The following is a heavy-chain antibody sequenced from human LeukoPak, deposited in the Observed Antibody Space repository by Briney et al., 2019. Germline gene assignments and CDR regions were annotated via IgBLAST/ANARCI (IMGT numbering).Heavy chain of an antibody. CDR2: IYHSGST. V-gene: IGHV4-30-2*03. Sequence: SETLSLTCAVSGGSISSGGYSWSWIRQPPGKGLEWIGYIYHSGSTYYNPSLKSRVTISVDTSDNQFSLKLTSVTAADTAIYYCARLGYSSASKAYFDYWGQGTLVSVSS. CDR1: GGSISSGGYS. J-gene: IGHJ4*02. CDR3: ARLGYSSASKAYFDY. D-gene: IGHD2-15*01.